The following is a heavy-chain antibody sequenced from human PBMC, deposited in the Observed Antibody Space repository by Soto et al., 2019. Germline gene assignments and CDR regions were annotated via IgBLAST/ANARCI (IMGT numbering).Heavy chain of an antibody. V-gene: IGHV1-8*01. CDR2: MNPNSGNT. J-gene: IGHJ3*02. CDR1: GYTFTSYD. Sequence: ASVKVSCKASGYTFTSYDINWVRQATGQGLEWMGWMNPNSGNTGYAQKFQGRVTMTRNTSISTAYMELSSLRSEDTAVYYCASSKTANYGDYLNDAFDIWGQGTMVTVSS. CDR3: ASSKTANYGDYLNDAFDI. D-gene: IGHD4-17*01.